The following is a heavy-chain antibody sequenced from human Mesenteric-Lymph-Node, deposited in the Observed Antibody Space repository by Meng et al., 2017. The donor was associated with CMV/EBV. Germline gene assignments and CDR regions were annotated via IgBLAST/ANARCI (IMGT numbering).Heavy chain of an antibody. CDR1: GGSISGYY. J-gene: IGHJ3*02. CDR3: ARGHRGPNIVVVPAVPGAFDI. Sequence: SETLSLTCTVSGGSISGYYWSWIRQPPGKGLEWIGYIYFSDNNYNPSLQNRVTISVDRSKNQFSVQLTSVTGADTAGYYCARGHRGPNIVVVPAVPGAFDIWGQGTLVTVSS. D-gene: IGHD2-2*01. CDR2: IYFSDN. V-gene: IGHV4-59*01.